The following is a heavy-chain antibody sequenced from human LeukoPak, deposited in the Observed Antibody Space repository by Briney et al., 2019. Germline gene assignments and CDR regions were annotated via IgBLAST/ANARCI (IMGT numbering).Heavy chain of an antibody. CDR2: MNPNSGGT. Sequence: ASVKVSCKASGYTFTGYYMHWVRQAPGQGLEWMGWMNPNSGGTNYAQKFQGRVTMTRDTSISTAYMELSRLRSDDTAVYYCARLDNWNYGMDVWGKGTTVTVSS. V-gene: IGHV1-2*02. CDR3: ARLDNWNYGMDV. J-gene: IGHJ6*04. D-gene: IGHD1-20*01. CDR1: GYTFTGYY.